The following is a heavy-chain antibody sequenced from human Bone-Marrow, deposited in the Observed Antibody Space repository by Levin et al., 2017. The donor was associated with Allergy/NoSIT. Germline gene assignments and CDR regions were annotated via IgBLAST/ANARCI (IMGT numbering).Heavy chain of an antibody. CDR3: ASGPGRASWFDS. CDR2: TYYRSKWYN. D-gene: IGHD1-26*01. Sequence: RSQTLSLTCVISGDSVSRNSVTWNWIRQSPSRGLEWLGRTYYRSKWYNDYAVSVKSRMLINADTGKNHFTLHLSLATPEDTGVYFCASGPGRASWFDSWGQGILVTVSS. J-gene: IGHJ5*01. CDR1: GDSVSRNSVT. V-gene: IGHV6-1*01.